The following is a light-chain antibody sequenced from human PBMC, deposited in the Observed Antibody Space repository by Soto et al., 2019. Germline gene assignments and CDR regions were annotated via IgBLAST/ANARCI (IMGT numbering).Light chain of an antibody. J-gene: IGLJ3*02. V-gene: IGLV2-14*01. Sequence: QSVLTQPASVSGSPGQSITISCTGTSTDVGGYDYVSWFRQHPGKPPKLMIYDVNNRPSGVSNRFSGPKSGNTASLTISGLQAEDEGDYYCSSYTSSRTRVFGGGTKVTVL. CDR3: SSYTSSRTRV. CDR1: STDVGGYDY. CDR2: DVN.